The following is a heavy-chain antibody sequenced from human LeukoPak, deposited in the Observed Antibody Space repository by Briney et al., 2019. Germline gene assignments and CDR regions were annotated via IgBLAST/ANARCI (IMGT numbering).Heavy chain of an antibody. CDR1: GGSVSSGGYS. V-gene: IGHV4-61*08. Sequence: KTSETLSLTCAVSGGSVSSGGYSWSWLRQPPGKGLEWIGYVYYSGSTNYNPSLKSRVTISVDTSKNQFSLKLSSVTAADTAVYYCARDTVQLGDAFDIWGQGTMVTVSP. CDR2: VYYSGST. J-gene: IGHJ3*02. CDR3: ARDTVQLGDAFDI. D-gene: IGHD4-17*01.